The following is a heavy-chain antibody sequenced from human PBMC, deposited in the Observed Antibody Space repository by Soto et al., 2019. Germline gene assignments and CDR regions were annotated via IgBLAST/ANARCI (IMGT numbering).Heavy chain of an antibody. Sequence: QVQLVQSGAEVKKPGASVKVSCKASGYTFTTYVMHWVRQAPGQRLEWMGWINAGNDNTKYSQKFQGRVTITRETSASTVYMELSSLSSEDTAVYYCARVGHYYYGMDVWGQGTTVTVSS. D-gene: IGHD3-3*01. V-gene: IGHV1-3*01. CDR2: INAGNDNT. CDR1: GYTFTTYV. CDR3: ARVGHYYYGMDV. J-gene: IGHJ6*02.